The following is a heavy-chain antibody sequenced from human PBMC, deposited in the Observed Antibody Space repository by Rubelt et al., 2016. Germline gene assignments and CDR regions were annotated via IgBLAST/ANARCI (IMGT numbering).Heavy chain of an antibody. CDR1: GYSISSSYY. Sequence: QVQLQESGPGLVKPSETLSLTCTVSGYSISSSYYWGWIRQPPGKGLEWIGSIYHSGSTYYNPSLKSRVTISLDTSKNQFSLNRSSVTAADTAVYYCARDLDKRELLSYFGYWGQGTLVTVSS. V-gene: IGHV4-38-2*02. J-gene: IGHJ4*02. CDR3: ARDLDKRELLSYFGY. D-gene: IGHD1-7*01. CDR2: IYHSGST.